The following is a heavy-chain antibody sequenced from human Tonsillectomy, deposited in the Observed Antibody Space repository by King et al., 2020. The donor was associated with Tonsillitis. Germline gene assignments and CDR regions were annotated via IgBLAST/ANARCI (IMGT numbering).Heavy chain of an antibody. J-gene: IGHJ4*02. CDR1: GGSFSGYY. D-gene: IGHD2-8*01. CDR3: ARDRFCTNGVCYMGNFDY. Sequence: VQLQQWCAGLLKPSETLSLTCAVSGGSFSGYYWTWIRQPPGKGLVLIGAPNHRGSTNYKPSLQSRVTISVDTSNNQFSLRLTSVTAADSAVYYCARDRFCTNGVCYMGNFDYWAQGTLVTVSS. CDR2: PNHRGST. V-gene: IGHV4-34*01.